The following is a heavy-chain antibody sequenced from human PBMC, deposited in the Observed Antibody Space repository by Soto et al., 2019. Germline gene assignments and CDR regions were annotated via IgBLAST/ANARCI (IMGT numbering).Heavy chain of an antibody. V-gene: IGHV4-39*01. CDR3: ARLGSRSWYVTQDYYYGMDV. CDR2: IYYSGST. Sequence: PSETLSLTCTVSGGSISSSSYYWGWIRQPPGKGLVWIGSIYYSGSTYYNPSLKSRVTISVDTSKNQFSLKLSSVTAADTAVYYCARLGSRSWYVTQDYYYGMDVWGQGTTVTVSS. D-gene: IGHD6-13*01. CDR1: GGSISSSSYY. J-gene: IGHJ6*02.